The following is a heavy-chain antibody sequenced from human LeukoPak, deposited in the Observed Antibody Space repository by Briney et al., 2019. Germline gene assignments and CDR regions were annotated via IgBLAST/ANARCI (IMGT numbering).Heavy chain of an antibody. D-gene: IGHD6-13*01. CDR2: ISSSSSYT. CDR1: GFTFSDYY. J-gene: IGHJ4*02. CDR3: AREGSSWKRFDY. Sequence: GGSLRLSCAASGFTFSDYYMSWIRQAPGKGLEWVSYISSSSSYTNYADSVMGRFTISRDNAKNSLYLQMNSLRAEDTAVYYCAREGSSWKRFDYWGQGTLVTVSS. V-gene: IGHV3-11*05.